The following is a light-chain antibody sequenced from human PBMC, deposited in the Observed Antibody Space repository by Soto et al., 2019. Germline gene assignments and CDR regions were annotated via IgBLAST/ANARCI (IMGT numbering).Light chain of an antibody. CDR3: ASYTTSHTRV. V-gene: IGLV2-14*01. J-gene: IGLJ3*02. CDR2: EVN. Sequence: QSVLTQPASISGSPGQTITISCTGSDSDIGAYNYVPWYQHRPGKAPKLIIFEVNNQPSGVSHRFSGSKSANTASLTISGLQADDEADYYCASYTTSHTRVFGGGTKVTVL. CDR1: DSDIGAYNY.